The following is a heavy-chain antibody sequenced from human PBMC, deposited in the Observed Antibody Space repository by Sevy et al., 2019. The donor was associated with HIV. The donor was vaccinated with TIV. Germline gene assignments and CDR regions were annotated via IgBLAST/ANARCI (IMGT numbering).Heavy chain of an antibody. Sequence: GGSLRLSCAASGFIFSNYYVSWVRQAPGKGLEWVANIKKDGSEKYYVASVEGRFTISRDNAKNSLYLQMNSLRAEDTAVYYCARCSYDSRGYFYYFYGLDVWGQGTTVTVSS. V-gene: IGHV3-7*01. CDR3: ARCSYDSRGYFYYFYGLDV. CDR1: GFIFSNYY. CDR2: IKKDGSEK. J-gene: IGHJ6*02. D-gene: IGHD3-22*01.